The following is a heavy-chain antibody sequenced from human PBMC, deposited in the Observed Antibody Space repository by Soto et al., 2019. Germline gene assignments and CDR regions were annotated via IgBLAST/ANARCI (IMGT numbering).Heavy chain of an antibody. D-gene: IGHD3-22*01. CDR2: ISSSSSTI. V-gene: IGHV3-48*01. Sequence: GSLRLSCAASGFTFSSYSMNWVRQAPGTGLEWVSYISSSSSTIYYADSVKGRFTISRDNAKNSLYLQMNSLRAEDTAVYYCARSYYDSSGYLPSPYYYYYGMDVWGQGT. CDR3: ARSYYDSSGYLPSPYYYYYGMDV. J-gene: IGHJ6*02. CDR1: GFTFSSYS.